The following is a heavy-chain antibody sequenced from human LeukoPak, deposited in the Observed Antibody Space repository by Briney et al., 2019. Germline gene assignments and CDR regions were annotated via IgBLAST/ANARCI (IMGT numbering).Heavy chain of an antibody. V-gene: IGHV1-2*02. J-gene: IGHJ4*02. CDR1: GYTFTSYY. CDR2: INPNSGGT. D-gene: IGHD2-15*01. Sequence: ASVKVSCKASGYTFTSYYMHWVGQAPGQGREWVGWINPNSGGTNYAQKFQGRVTMTRETSITTAYMELSRLRSDDTAVYYCARAYCLDYWGQGTLVTVSS. CDR3: ARAYCLDY.